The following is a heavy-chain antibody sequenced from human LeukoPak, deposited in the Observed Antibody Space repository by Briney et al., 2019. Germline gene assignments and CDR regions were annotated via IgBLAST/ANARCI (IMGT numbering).Heavy chain of an antibody. V-gene: IGHV3-23*01. CDR1: GFTFDDYG. D-gene: IGHD4-17*01. CDR2: ISGSGGST. J-gene: IGHJ4*02. CDR3: AKDSPHDSGNY. Sequence: PGGSLRLSCAASGFTFDDYGMSWVRQAPGKGLEWVSAISGSGGSTYYADSVKGRFTISRDNSKNTLYLQMNSLRAEDTAVYYCAKDSPHDSGNYWGQGTLVTVSS.